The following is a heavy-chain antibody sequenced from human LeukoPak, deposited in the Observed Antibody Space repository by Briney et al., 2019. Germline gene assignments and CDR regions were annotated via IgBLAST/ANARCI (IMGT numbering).Heavy chain of an antibody. V-gene: IGHV3-23*01. D-gene: IGHD2-2*01. Sequence: SGGSLRLSCAASGSTFSTYAMTWVRQAPGKGLEWVSLISGTGGSTYYADSVKGRFTISGDNSKNTLFLQMNSLRAEDTAVYYCAHGAMYQLDYWGQGTLVTVSS. CDR3: AHGAMYQLDY. CDR1: GSTFSTYA. J-gene: IGHJ4*02. CDR2: ISGTGGST.